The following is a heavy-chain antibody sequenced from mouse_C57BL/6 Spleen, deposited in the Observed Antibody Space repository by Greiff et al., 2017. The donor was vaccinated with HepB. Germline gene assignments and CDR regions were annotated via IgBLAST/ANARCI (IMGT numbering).Heavy chain of an antibody. V-gene: IGHV1-50*01. CDR3: SAYYSYYFDY. CDR1: GYTFTSYW. Sequence: VQLQQPGAELVKPGASVKLSCKASGYTFTSYWMQWVKQRPGQGLEWIGEIDPSDSYTNYNQKFKGKATLTVDTSSSTAYMQLSSLTSEDSAVYYCSAYYSYYFDYWGQGTTLTVSS. CDR2: IDPSDSYT. J-gene: IGHJ2*01. D-gene: IGHD2-10*01.